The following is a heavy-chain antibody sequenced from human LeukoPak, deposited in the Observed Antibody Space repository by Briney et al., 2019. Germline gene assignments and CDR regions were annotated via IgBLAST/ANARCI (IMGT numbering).Heavy chain of an antibody. CDR2: IYYSGST. V-gene: IGHV4-30-4*01. D-gene: IGHD6-13*01. CDR3: AREIRIAAAGLPDY. CDR1: GGSISSGDYY. Sequence: SQTLSLTCTVSGGSISSGDYYWSWIRQPPGKGLEWIGYIYYSGSTYYNPSLRSRVTISVDTSKNQFSLKLSSVTAADTAVYYCAREIRIAAAGLPDYWGQGTLVTVSS. J-gene: IGHJ4*02.